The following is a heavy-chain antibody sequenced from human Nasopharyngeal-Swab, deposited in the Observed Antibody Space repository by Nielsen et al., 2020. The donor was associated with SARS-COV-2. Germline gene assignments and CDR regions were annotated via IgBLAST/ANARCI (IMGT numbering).Heavy chain of an antibody. J-gene: IGHJ4*02. Sequence: GGSLRLSCTASGFTFSSYAMSWVRQAPGKGLEWVSEISGSGGSKYYAESVKGRFTISRDNSKNTLYLQMSSLRAEDTAIYYCAKDLGVESPLWFDYWGQGTLLTVSS. CDR2: ISGSGGSK. V-gene: IGHV3-23*01. CDR1: GFTFSSYA. CDR3: AKDLGVESPLWFDY. D-gene: IGHD4-23*01.